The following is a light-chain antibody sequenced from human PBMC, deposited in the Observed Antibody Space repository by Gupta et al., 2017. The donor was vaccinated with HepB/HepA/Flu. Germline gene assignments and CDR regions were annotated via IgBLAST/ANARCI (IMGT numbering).Light chain of an antibody. V-gene: IGLV2-14*01. J-gene: IGLJ1*01. CDR3: KSYAAITLLVV. CDR1: SSDIGSYDS. CDR2: EVT. Sequence: QSALTQPASVSGSPGQSIPISCTGPSSDIGSYDSVSWYQQHPGKVPKLMIYEVTNRPSGVSNRVSGSKTGNTASLTISGLQAEDEAYYYCKSYAAITLLVVFGTGTKLTVL.